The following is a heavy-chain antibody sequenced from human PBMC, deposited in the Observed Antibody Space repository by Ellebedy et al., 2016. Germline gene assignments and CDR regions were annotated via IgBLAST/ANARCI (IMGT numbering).Heavy chain of an antibody. CDR2: IKQDGSEK. Sequence: GESLKISCAASGFTFSSYWMSWVRQAPGKGLEWVANIKQDGSEKYYVDSVKGRFTISRDNAKNSLYLQMNSLRAEDTAVYYCARAAVLRFLEWFDPWGQGTLVTVSS. CDR1: GFTFSSYW. CDR3: ARAAVLRFLEWFDP. V-gene: IGHV3-7*04. J-gene: IGHJ5*02. D-gene: IGHD3-3*01.